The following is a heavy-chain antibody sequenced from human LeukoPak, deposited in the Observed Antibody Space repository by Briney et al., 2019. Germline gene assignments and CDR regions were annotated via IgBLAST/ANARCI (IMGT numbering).Heavy chain of an antibody. D-gene: IGHD2-2*02. CDR3: XXXXXXXSCXSSSCSTFDY. Sequence: SGGSLRLSCAASGFTFSRYGMHWVRQAPGKGLEWVAVIRYDGTMEYYADSVKGRCTISRDNSKDTLYLQMNSLIAEDAAVYYXXXXXXXXSCXSSSCSTFDYWGQGTLVTVSS. CDR2: IRYDGTME. V-gene: IGHV3-33*01. CDR1: GFTFSRYG. J-gene: IGHJ4*02.